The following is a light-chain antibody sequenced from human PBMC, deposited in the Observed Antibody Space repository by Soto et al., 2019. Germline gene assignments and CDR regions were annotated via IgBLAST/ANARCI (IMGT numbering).Light chain of an antibody. V-gene: IGKV3-20*01. CDR2: GAS. Sequence: EIVLTQSPGTLSLSPGERATLSCRASQSVSYLGWYQQKPGQAPRLLIYGASSRATGIPDRFSGSGSGTDSTLTISSLEPEDFAVYYCQQYDSSPPWTFGQGTKV. J-gene: IGKJ1*01. CDR1: QSVSY. CDR3: QQYDSSPPWT.